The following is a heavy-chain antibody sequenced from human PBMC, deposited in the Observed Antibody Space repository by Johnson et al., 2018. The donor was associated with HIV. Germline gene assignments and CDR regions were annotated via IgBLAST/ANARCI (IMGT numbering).Heavy chain of an antibody. V-gene: IGHV3-30*04. J-gene: IGHJ3*02. CDR3: ARVFVDDEDTWVNYYDALDI. Sequence: QVQLVESGGGVVQPEMSLRLACAASGFTFSSYPMHWVRQAPGKGLEWVAVISYDGGNKYYTDSVKGRFTISRDNSKNRLYLQMNILRAEDTAVYYCARVFVDDEDTWVNYYDALDIWGQGTMVTVSS. D-gene: IGHD3-10*01. CDR2: ISYDGGNK. CDR1: GFTFSSYP.